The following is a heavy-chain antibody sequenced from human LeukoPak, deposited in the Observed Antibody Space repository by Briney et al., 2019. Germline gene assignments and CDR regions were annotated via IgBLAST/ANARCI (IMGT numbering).Heavy chain of an antibody. J-gene: IGHJ4*02. CDR3: ASGIAVAARPFDY. V-gene: IGHV3-30-3*01. CDR2: ISYDGSNK. CDR1: GFTFSSYA. Sequence: GGSLRLSCAASGFTFSSYAMHWVRQAPGKGLEWVAVISYDGSNKYYADSVKGRFTISRDNSKNTLYLQMNSLRAEDTAVYYCASGIAVAARPFDYWGQGTLVTVSS. D-gene: IGHD6-19*01.